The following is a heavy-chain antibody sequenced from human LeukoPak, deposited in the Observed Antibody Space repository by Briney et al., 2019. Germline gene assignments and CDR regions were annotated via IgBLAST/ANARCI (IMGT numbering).Heavy chain of an antibody. J-gene: IGHJ6*03. CDR3: ARAAIAVAGDYNYHYLDV. CDR2: IYPRSGDI. CDR1: GYTFTGHY. Sequence: ASVKVSCKASGYTFTGHYMHWVRQAPGQGLEWMGWIYPRSGDIDYSHIFEGRVTMTRDTSISTAYMEQSRLRSDDTAVYYCARAAIAVAGDYNYHYLDVWGKGTTVTVSS. D-gene: IGHD6-19*01. V-gene: IGHV1-2*07.